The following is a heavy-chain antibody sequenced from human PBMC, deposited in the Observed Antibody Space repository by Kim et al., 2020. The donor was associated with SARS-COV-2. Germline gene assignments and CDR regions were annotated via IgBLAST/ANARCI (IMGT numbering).Heavy chain of an antibody. Sequence: GGSLRLSCAASGFTFSSYGMHWVRQAQGKGLEWVAVIWYDGSNKYYADSVKGRFTISRDNSKNTLYLQMNRRRAEETAVYYCARDHQSITMDRGVIIKAGMDVWGQGTAVTVSS. J-gene: IGHJ6*02. CDR1: GFTFSSYG. D-gene: IGHD3-10*01. CDR3: ARDHQSITMDRGVIIKAGMDV. CDR2: IWYDGSNK. V-gene: IGHV3-33*01.